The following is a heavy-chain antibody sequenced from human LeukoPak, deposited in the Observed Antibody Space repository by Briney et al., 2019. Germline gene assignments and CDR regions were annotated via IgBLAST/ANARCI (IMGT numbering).Heavy chain of an antibody. J-gene: IGHJ4*02. Sequence: PGGSLRLPCAASGFTFSSCEMNWVRQAPGKGLEWVSYISSSGSTIYYADSVKGRFTISRDNAKNSLYLQMNSLRAEDTAIYYCARCGRGYDSSGYYSYWGQGTLVTVSS. CDR2: ISSSGSTI. CDR1: GFTFSSCE. V-gene: IGHV3-48*03. CDR3: ARCGRGYDSSGYYSY. D-gene: IGHD3-22*01.